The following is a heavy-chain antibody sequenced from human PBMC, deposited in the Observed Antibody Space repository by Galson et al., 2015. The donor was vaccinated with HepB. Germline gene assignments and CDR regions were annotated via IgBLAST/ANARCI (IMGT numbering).Heavy chain of an antibody. CDR1: GYTFTSYG. V-gene: IGHV1-18*04. CDR2: ISAYNGNT. CDR3: ARLARWLGSDAGYYFDY. Sequence: SVKVSCKASGYTFTSYGISWVRQAPGQGLEWMGWISAYNGNTNYAQNFQGRVTMTTDSSTSTAYMDVRSLRSDDTAVYYCARLARWLGSDAGYYFDYWGQGTPVTVSS. J-gene: IGHJ4*02. D-gene: IGHD5-24*01.